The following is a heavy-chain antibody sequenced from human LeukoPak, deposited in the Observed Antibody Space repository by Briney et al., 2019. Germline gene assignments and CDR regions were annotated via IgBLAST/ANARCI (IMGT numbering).Heavy chain of an antibody. J-gene: IGHJ4*02. D-gene: IGHD3-3*01. CDR1: GFTFSSYA. V-gene: IGHV3-23*01. CDR3: AKAFRMSGYYFDY. CDR2: ISGSGGST. Sequence: GGFLRLSCAASGFTFSSYAMSWVRQAAGKGLEWVSAISGSGGSTYYADSVKGRFTISRDNSKNTLYLQMNSLRAEDTAVYYCAKAFRMSGYYFDYWGQGTLVTVSS.